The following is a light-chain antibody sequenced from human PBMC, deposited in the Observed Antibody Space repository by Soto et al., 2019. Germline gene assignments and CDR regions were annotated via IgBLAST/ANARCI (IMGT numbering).Light chain of an antibody. CDR3: QQSFTTPWT. J-gene: IGKJ1*01. V-gene: IGKV1-39*01. Sequence: DIQMTQSPSSLSASLGDRVTITCRPSESIRNELNWFQHRPGKAPRLLIYATFTLQSGVPSRVSGSVSGTEFSLTISSLQAGDSAIYYWQQSFTTPWTFGQGTKVDI. CDR2: ATF. CDR1: ESIRNE.